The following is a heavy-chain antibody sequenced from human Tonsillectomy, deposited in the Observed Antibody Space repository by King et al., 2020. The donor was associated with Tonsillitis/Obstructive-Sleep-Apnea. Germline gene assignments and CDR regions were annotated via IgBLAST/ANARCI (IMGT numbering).Heavy chain of an antibody. CDR3: ARASITTVQGVMWYYMDV. D-gene: IGHD3-10*01. CDR1: GGSISSYY. V-gene: IGHV4-59*13. CDR2: IQYSGST. Sequence: VQLQESGPGLVKPSETLSLTCPVSGGSISSYYWNWIRQPPGKGLEWIGYIQYSGSTSYSPSLKSRVTMSLDTSKNHFSLKLSSVTAADTAVYYCARASITTVQGVMWYYMDVWGRGTTVTVSS. J-gene: IGHJ6*03.